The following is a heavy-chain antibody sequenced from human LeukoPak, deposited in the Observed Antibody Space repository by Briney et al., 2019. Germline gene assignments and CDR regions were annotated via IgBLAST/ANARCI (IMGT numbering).Heavy chain of an antibody. CDR3: ARRRFSGGSYSGLV. V-gene: IGHV4-34*01. D-gene: IGHD6-19*01. CDR2: INHSGST. Sequence: PSETLSLTCAVYGGSLSGYYWNWIRQPPGKGLEWIGEINHSGSTNYNPSLKSRVTISGDTSKNQLSLKLSSVTAADTAVYYCARRRFSGGSYSGLVWGQGTLVTVSS. CDR1: GGSLSGYY. J-gene: IGHJ4*02.